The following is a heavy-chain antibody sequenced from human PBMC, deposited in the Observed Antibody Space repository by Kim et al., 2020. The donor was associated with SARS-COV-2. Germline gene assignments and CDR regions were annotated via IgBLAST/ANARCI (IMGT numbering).Heavy chain of an antibody. D-gene: IGHD3-3*01. Sequence: SETLSLTCAVSGGSISSGGYSWSWIRQPPGKGLEWIGYIYHSGSTYYNPSLKSRVTISVDRSKNQFSLKLSSVTAADTAVYYCARGRDFWSGPYFDYWGQGTLVTVSS. CDR1: GGSISSGGYS. CDR3: ARGRDFWSGPYFDY. V-gene: IGHV4-30-2*01. J-gene: IGHJ4*02. CDR2: IYHSGST.